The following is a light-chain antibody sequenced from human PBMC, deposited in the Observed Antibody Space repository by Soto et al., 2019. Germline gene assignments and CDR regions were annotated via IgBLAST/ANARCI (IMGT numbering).Light chain of an antibody. CDR2: AAA. J-gene: IGKJ3*01. V-gene: IGKV1-39*01. CDR3: QHAYNNPFT. CDR1: QSISSY. Sequence: DIQMTQSPSPLSASVGDRVTITCRSSQSISSYVNWYQQKPGIAPRLLIFAAANLQTGVPSRFSGSGSGTDFTLTISSLQPKDFGTYFCQHAYNNPFTFGPGTKVDI.